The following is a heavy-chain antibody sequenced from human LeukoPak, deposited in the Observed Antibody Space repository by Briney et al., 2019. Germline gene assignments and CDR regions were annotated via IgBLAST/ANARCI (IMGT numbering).Heavy chain of an antibody. J-gene: IGHJ4*02. Sequence: SETLSLTCSVSGDSNSDYDWSWIRQPPAKGLEGIGYINYSGRTDYNPPLKLRVTISVATSKNPFSLKLSSVTAADTAVFYCARPISGWHYFDFWGQGILVTVSS. D-gene: IGHD6-25*01. CDR1: GDSNSDYD. V-gene: IGHV4-59*08. CDR3: ARPISGWHYFDF. CDR2: INYSGRT.